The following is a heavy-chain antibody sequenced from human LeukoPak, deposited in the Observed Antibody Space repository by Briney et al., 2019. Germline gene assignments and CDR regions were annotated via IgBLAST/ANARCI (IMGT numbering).Heavy chain of an antibody. J-gene: IGHJ6*02. CDR3: ARGRGMDV. Sequence: PGGSLRLSCAASGFIVSSNSMSWVRQAPGKGLEWVSVIVTDGRTYYAASVRGRFTISRDNSKNTLYLQMNSLRAEDTAVYHCARGRGMDVWGQGTTVTVSS. CDR1: GFIVSSNS. V-gene: IGHV3-66*01. CDR2: IVTDGRT.